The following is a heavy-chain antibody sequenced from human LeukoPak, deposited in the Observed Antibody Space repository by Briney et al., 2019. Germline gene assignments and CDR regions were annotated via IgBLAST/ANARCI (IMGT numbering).Heavy chain of an antibody. CDR1: GGSFSGYY. CDR2: INHSGSN. Sequence: SETLSLTCAVYGGSFSGYYWSWIRQPPGKGLEWIGEINHSGSNNYNPSLKSRITISVDTSKNQFSLKLSSVTAADTAVYYCARGIYYDSSGPDYWGQGTLVTVSS. D-gene: IGHD3-22*01. V-gene: IGHV4-34*01. CDR3: ARGIYYDSSGPDY. J-gene: IGHJ4*02.